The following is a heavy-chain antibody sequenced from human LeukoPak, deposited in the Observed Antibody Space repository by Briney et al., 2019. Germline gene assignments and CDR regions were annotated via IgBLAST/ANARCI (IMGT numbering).Heavy chain of an antibody. Sequence: SETLSLTCAVYGGSFNDYYWGWIRQPPGKGLEWIGEINHSGSTKYNSSMKSRVTISVDTSKNQFSLKLTSLQAADTAMYYCAREGPIQFLEQIDFWGQGSLVTVSS. J-gene: IGHJ4*02. CDR1: GGSFNDYY. V-gene: IGHV4-34*01. CDR3: AREGPIQFLEQIDF. CDR2: INHSGST. D-gene: IGHD3-3*01.